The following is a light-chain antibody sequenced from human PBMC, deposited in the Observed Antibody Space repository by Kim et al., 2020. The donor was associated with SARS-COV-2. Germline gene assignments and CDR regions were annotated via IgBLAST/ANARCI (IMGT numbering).Light chain of an antibody. CDR1: NIGTKS. CDR2: YDH. J-gene: IGLJ2*01. V-gene: IGLV3-21*01. CDR3: QVWDNDSAHRV. Sequence: SYELTQPPSLSVAPGQTASISCGGKNIGTKSVHWYRQRPGQAPILVIHYDHDRPSGISVRISASNSGDSATLTISGVEAGDEADYYCQVWDNDSAHRVFGGGTQLTVL.